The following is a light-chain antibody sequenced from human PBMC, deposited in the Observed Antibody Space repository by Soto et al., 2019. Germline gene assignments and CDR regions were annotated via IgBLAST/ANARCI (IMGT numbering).Light chain of an antibody. CDR1: QSIFYSPDNENY. CDR3: QQYYSMPFT. V-gene: IGKV4-1*01. Sequence: DIVMTQSPDSLAVSLGERATINCKSSQSIFYSPDNENYLAWYQQRPGQPPKLLIYWASTRESGVPDRFSGSGSGTDFTLTISSLQAEDVAVYYCQQYYSMPFTFAPGTKVDIK. J-gene: IGKJ3*01. CDR2: WAS.